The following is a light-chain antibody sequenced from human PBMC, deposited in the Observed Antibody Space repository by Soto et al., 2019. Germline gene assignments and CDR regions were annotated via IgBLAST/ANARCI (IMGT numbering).Light chain of an antibody. V-gene: IGLV2-18*02. CDR2: EVS. CDR3: SSFTSNSTLV. J-gene: IGLJ2*01. Sequence: QSALTQPPSVSGSPGQSVIISCTGTSSDVGSYNRVSWYQQPPGTAPKLLIYEVSNRPSGVPDRFSGSKSGNTASLTISGLQAEDEADYYCSSFTSNSTLVFGGGTKLTVL. CDR1: SSDVGSYNR.